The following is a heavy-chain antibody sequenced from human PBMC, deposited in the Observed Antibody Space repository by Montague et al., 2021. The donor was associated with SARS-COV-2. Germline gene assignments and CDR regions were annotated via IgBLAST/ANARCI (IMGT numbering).Heavy chain of an antibody. D-gene: IGHD3-9*01. J-gene: IGHJ4*02. V-gene: IGHV4-34*01. CDR3: ARVPLYFEGFDS. CDR1: GGSLSNNY. CDR2: VNQSEGT. Sequence: SETLSLTCAVLGGSLSNNYWTWVRQPPGKGLEWISEVNQSEGTTHYNPSLKGRVKISVDRSSNQMSLNLESVTAAGTAAYYCARVPLYFEGFDSWGPGILGAVSS.